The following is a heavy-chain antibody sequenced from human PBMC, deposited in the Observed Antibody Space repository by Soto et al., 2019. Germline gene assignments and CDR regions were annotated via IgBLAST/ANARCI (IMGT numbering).Heavy chain of an antibody. Sequence: EVQLVGSGGGLVQPGRSLRLSCAASGFTFDDYAMHWVRQAPGKGLEWVSGISWNSGSIGYADSVKGRFTISRDNAKNSLYLQMNSLRAEDTALYYCAKGEGSSGYYSLFDYWGQGTLVTVSS. D-gene: IGHD3-22*01. CDR3: AKGEGSSGYYSLFDY. V-gene: IGHV3-9*01. CDR2: ISWNSGSI. CDR1: GFTFDDYA. J-gene: IGHJ4*02.